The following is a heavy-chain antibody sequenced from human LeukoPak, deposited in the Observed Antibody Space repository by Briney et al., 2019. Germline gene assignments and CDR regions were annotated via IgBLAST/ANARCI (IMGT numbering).Heavy chain of an antibody. CDR3: ARQPSMYYDYVWGSYRSPYYFDY. CDR1: GFTFTSHA. D-gene: IGHD3-16*02. Sequence: PGRSLRLSCAASGFTFTSHALHWVRQAPGKGLEWVAVISYDGNNKYYADSVKGRFTISRDNSKNTLYLQMNSLRAEDTAVYYCARQPSMYYDYVWGSYRSPYYFDYWGQGTLVTVSS. V-gene: IGHV3-30*14. J-gene: IGHJ4*02. CDR2: ISYDGNNK.